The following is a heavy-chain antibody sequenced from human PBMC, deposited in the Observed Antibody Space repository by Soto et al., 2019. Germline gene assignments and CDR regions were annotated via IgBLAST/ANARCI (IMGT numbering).Heavy chain of an antibody. V-gene: IGHV1-18*04. CDR1: GYTFTKYG. CDR3: ARDEIWWFGP. Sequence: ASVNLYWKASGYTFTKYGISWVRQAPGQGLEWMGWISAYDGKTKFAQNLQGRVTMTTDTSTSTAYMELRSLRSDDTAVYYCARDEIWWFGPWGQGTPVTVSS. D-gene: IGHD3-10*01. CDR2: ISAYDGKT. J-gene: IGHJ5*02.